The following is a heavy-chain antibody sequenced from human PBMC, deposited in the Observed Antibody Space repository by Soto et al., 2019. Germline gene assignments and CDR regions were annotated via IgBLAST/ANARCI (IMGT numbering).Heavy chain of an antibody. CDR2: IYHSGST. CDR1: RDTLSSVGYS. Sequence: SHTLYLPWVFCRDTLSSVGYSCSWIRQPPGKGLEWIGYIYHSGSTYYNPSLKSRVTISVDRSKNQFSLKLSSVTAADTAVYYCARFYGDYNNWFDPWGQG. J-gene: IGHJ5*02. D-gene: IGHD4-17*01. V-gene: IGHV4-30-2*01. CDR3: ARFYGDYNNWFDP.